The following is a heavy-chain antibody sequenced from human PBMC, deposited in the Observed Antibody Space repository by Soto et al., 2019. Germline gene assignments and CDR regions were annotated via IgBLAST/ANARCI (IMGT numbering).Heavy chain of an antibody. Sequence: ASVKVSCKASGYTFTSYDINWVRQATGQGLEWMGWMNPNSGNTGYAQKFQGRVSMTRNTPISTAYMELSSLRSEDTAVYYCASSSLDYDFWSGPSAFDIWGQGTMVTVSS. CDR3: ASSSLDYDFWSGPSAFDI. CDR2: MNPNSGNT. V-gene: IGHV1-8*01. J-gene: IGHJ3*02. D-gene: IGHD3-3*01. CDR1: GYTFTSYD.